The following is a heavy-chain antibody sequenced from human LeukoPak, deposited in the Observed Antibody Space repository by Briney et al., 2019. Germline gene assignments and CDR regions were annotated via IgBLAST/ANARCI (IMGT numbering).Heavy chain of an antibody. Sequence: GGSLRLSCAASGFTFSNYWMNWVRQAPGKGLEWVANIKQDGSEKYYVDSVKGRFTISRDNAKNSLYLQMNSLRAEDTAVYYCARDGRQLVDYWGQGTLVTVSS. J-gene: IGHJ4*02. CDR1: GFTFSNYW. CDR3: ARDGRQLVDY. CDR2: IKQDGSEK. V-gene: IGHV3-7*01. D-gene: IGHD6-13*01.